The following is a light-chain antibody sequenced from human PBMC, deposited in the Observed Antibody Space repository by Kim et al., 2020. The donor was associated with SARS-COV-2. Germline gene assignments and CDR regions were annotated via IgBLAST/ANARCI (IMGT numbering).Light chain of an antibody. V-gene: IGKV2-28*01. CDR3: MQALQTPALT. CDR1: QSRLHSNGYKY. CDR2: LGS. J-gene: IGKJ4*01. Sequence: ASISCRSSQSRLHSNGYKYLDLSLQKPGQTPHLLIYLGSERTSGVPYRFSGSGSGADFTLKISRVEAEDVGVYFFMQALQTPALTFGGGTKVDIK.